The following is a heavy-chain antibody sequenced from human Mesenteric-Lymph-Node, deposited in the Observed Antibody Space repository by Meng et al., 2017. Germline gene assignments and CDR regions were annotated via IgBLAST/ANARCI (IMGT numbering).Heavy chain of an antibody. CDR3: AKPYGSGDFDY. CDR2: ISVSGGST. V-gene: IGHV3-23*01. Sequence: GGSLRLSCAASGFTFTDYGMSWIRQAPGKGLEWVSTISVSGGSTNYADSVKGRFTISRDNSKNMLYLQMNSLRAEDTAVYFCAKPYGSGDFDYWGQGTLVTVSS. D-gene: IGHD3-10*01. CDR1: GFTFTDYG. J-gene: IGHJ4*02.